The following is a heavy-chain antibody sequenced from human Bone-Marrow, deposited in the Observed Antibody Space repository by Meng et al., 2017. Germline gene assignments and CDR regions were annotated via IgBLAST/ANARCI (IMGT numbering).Heavy chain of an antibody. CDR1: GGSFSGYY. V-gene: IGHV4-34*01. CDR2: INHSGST. D-gene: IGHD5-24*01. Sequence: QVQLQQWGAGLLKPAQTLSLTCAVVGGSFSGYYWSWIRQPPGKGLEWIGEINHSGSTNYNPSLKSRVTISVDTSKNQFSLKLSSVTAADTAVYYCARTCRDGYNFDYWGQGTLVTVSS. CDR3: ARTCRDGYNFDY. J-gene: IGHJ4*02.